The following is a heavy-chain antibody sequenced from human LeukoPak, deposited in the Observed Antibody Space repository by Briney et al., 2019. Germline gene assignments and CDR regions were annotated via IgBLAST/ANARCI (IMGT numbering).Heavy chain of an antibody. CDR2: ISAYNGKT. CDR1: DYTFTNYG. CDR3: ARGGSSWFPNSDAFDI. V-gene: IGHV1-18*01. Sequence: ASVKVSCKASDYTFTNYGVSWVRQAPGQGLEWMGWISAYNGKTYYAQKFQGRVTVTTDTSTSTAYMDLRSLRSDDTAVYYCARGGSSWFPNSDAFDIWGQGIMVTVSS. J-gene: IGHJ3*02. D-gene: IGHD6-13*01.